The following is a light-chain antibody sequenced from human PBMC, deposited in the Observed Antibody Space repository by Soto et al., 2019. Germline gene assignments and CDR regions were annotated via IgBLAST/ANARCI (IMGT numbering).Light chain of an antibody. V-gene: IGKV3-20*01. CDR3: QQYGSSPPFT. J-gene: IGKJ3*01. CDR2: GAS. Sequence: EIVLTQSPGTLSLSPGERATLSCRASQSVSSSFLAWYQQKPGQAPRLLMYGASTRATGIPDRFSGSGSETEFTLTISRLEPEDFAVYYCQQYGSSPPFTFGPGTRVEIK. CDR1: QSVSSSF.